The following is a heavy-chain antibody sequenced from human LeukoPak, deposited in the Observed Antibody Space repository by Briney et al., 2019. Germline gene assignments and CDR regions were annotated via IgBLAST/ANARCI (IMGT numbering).Heavy chain of an antibody. Sequence: PSETLSLTCTVSGYSISNGYYWGWIRQPPGKGLEWIGSIYHSGSIYYNPSLKSRVAISVDTSKNHFSLKLSSVTAADTAVYYCARDQTYSGSGIYTYFDYWGQGILVTVST. J-gene: IGHJ4*02. D-gene: IGHD3-10*01. CDR1: GYSISNGYY. CDR2: IYHSGSI. V-gene: IGHV4-38-2*02. CDR3: ARDQTYSGSGIYTYFDY.